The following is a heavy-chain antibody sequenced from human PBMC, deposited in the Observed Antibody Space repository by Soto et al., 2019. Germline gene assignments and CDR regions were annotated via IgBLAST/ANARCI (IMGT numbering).Heavy chain of an antibody. CDR1: GYSFSNYG. J-gene: IGHJ4*02. CDR3: ASDFSQWAYTHGYGSH. D-gene: IGHD5-18*01. CDR2: ISPYNGNT. V-gene: IGHV1-18*01. Sequence: QVQLVQSGAEVKKPGASVRVSCAASGYSFSNYGISWVLQAPGQGLEWMGWISPYNGNTRGTQKFQDRLTMTSESSTSTVFMEMRSLTSDDTAVYYCASDFSQWAYTHGYGSHWGQGTLVTVSS.